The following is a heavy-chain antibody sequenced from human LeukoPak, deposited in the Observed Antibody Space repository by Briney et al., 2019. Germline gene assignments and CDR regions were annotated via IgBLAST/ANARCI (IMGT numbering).Heavy chain of an antibody. J-gene: IGHJ3*02. CDR1: GDTFGNYG. Sequence: SVKVSCKAYGDTFGNYGFTWVRQAPGQGLEWMGRIIPILGIRRYAQNFQGRVTIAADKSTNTAYMELSSLRSEDTAVYYCARLREDAFDIWGQGTMVTVSS. V-gene: IGHV1-69*04. CDR2: IIPILGIR. CDR3: ARLREDAFDI.